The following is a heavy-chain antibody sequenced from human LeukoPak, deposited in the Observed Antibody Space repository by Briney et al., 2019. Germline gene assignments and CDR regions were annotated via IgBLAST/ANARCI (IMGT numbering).Heavy chain of an antibody. D-gene: IGHD2-15*01. CDR1: GFTFSSYG. J-gene: IGHJ3*02. CDR2: INSDGSST. Sequence: GGSLRLSCAASGFTFSSYGMSWVRQAPGKGLVWVSRINSDGSSTSYADSVKGRFTISRDNAKNTLYLQMNSLRAEDTAVYYCAREHADPYPLYAFDIWGQGTMVTVSS. CDR3: AREHADPYPLYAFDI. V-gene: IGHV3-74*01.